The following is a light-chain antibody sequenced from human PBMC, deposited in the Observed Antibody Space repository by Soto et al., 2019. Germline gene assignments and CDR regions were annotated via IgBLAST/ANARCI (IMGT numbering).Light chain of an antibody. CDR2: GAS. V-gene: IGKV3-20*01. J-gene: IGKJ1*01. CDR1: QRISSNY. CDR3: QQYGATPRT. Sequence: EIVLTQSPGTLSLSPGERATLSCRTSQRISSNYLAWYQQKPGLAPRLLIYGASSRATGIPDRFSGSGSGTEFTLTISRLEPEDFAVYYCQQYGATPRTFGQGTKVDIK.